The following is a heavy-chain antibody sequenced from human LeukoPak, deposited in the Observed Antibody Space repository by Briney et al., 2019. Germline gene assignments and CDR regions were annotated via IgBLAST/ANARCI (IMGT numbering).Heavy chain of an antibody. V-gene: IGHV4-61*01. CDR3: AREIYYYGSGSQVETWFMDV. D-gene: IGHD3-10*01. Sequence: PSETLSLTCTVSGGSVSSGSYYWSWIRQPPGKGLEWIGYIYYSGSTNYNPSLKSRVTISVDTSKNQFSLKLSSVTAADTAVYYCAREIYYYGSGSQVETWFMDVWGQGTTVTVSS. J-gene: IGHJ6*02. CDR2: IYYSGST. CDR1: GGSVSSGSYY.